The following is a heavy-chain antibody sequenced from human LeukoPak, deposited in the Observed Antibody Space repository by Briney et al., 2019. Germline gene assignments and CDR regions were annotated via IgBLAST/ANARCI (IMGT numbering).Heavy chain of an antibody. D-gene: IGHD3-22*01. CDR1: GFTFSSYG. J-gene: IGHJ4*02. Sequence: GRSLRLSCAASGFTFSSYGMHWVRQAPGKGLEWVAVIWYDGSSKYYADSVKGRFTISRDNSKNTLYLQMNSLRAEDTAVYYCARDMYDSSGYYFDCWGQGTLVTVSS. V-gene: IGHV3-33*01. CDR3: ARDMYDSSGYYFDC. CDR2: IWYDGSSK.